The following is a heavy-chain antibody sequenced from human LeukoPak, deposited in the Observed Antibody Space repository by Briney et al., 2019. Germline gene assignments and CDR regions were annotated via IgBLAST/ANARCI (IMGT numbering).Heavy chain of an antibody. CDR1: GGSFSGYY. CDR2: IYYSGST. Sequence: SETLSLTCAVYGGSFSGYYWSWIRQPPGKGLEWIGYIYYSGSTNYNPSLKSRVTISVDTSKNQFSLKLSSVTAADTAVYYCASGLRFLSYWGQGTLVTVSS. J-gene: IGHJ4*02. D-gene: IGHD3-3*01. V-gene: IGHV4-34*01. CDR3: ASGLRFLSY.